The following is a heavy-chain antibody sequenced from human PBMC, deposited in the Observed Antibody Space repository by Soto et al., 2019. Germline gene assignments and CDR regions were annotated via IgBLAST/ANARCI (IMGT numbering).Heavy chain of an antibody. V-gene: IGHV3-23*01. CDR2: ISGSGGST. J-gene: IGHJ4*02. CDR1: GFTFSSCA. D-gene: IGHD1-26*01. CDR3: ARRGSGSYYDY. Sequence: EVQLLESGGGLVQPGGSPRLSCAASGFTFSSCAMRWVRQAPVKGLEWVSAISGSGGSTYYADSVKGRFTISRDNSKNTLYLQMNSLRAEDTAVYYCARRGSGSYYDYWGQGTLVTVSS.